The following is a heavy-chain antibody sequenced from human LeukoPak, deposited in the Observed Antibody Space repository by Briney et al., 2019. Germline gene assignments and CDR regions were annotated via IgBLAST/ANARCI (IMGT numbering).Heavy chain of an antibody. D-gene: IGHD3-10*01. CDR3: ARVGKLWFEDYFDY. CDR2: IYYSGST. Sequence: SETLSLTCTVSGGSISSSSYYWGWIRQPPGKGLEWIGSIYYSGSTYYNPSLKSRVTISVDTSKNQFSLKLSSVTAADTAVYYCARVGKLWFEDYFDYWGQGTLVTVSS. V-gene: IGHV4-39*07. CDR1: GGSISSSSYY. J-gene: IGHJ4*02.